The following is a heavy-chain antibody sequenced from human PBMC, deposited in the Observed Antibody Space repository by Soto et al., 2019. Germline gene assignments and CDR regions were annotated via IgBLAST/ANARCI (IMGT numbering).Heavy chain of an antibody. D-gene: IGHD2-2*01. CDR2: IRGGGGTP. V-gene: IGHV3-23*01. CDR1: GFTFSSYA. Sequence: EIQLLESGGGLVQPGGSLRLSCVASGFTFSSYAMSWVRQAPGKGLEWVSAIRGGGGTPYYADSVKGRFTLSRDNSKNTVYLQMNSLRAEDTALYYCARDVVIVPAWHDYWGQGALVTVSS. J-gene: IGHJ4*02. CDR3: ARDVVIVPAWHDY.